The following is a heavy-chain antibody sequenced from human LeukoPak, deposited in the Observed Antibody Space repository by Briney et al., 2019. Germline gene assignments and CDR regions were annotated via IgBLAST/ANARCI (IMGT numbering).Heavy chain of an antibody. CDR3: AKEHYYGSGSYYTKPYFFDY. CDR2: TWYDGSNK. D-gene: IGHD3-10*01. J-gene: IGHJ4*02. Sequence: PGRSLRLSCAGLGFSVSSDGMHWLRQAPGKGLEWVAVTWYDGSNKYYAVSVKGRFTISRDNSKNTLYLQMNILRAEDTAVYYCAKEHYYGSGSYYTKPYFFDYWGQGTLVTVSS. V-gene: IGHV3-33*06. CDR1: GFSVSSDG.